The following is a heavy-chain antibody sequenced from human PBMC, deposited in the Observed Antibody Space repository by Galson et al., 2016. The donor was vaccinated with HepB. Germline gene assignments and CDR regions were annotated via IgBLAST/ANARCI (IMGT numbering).Heavy chain of an antibody. Sequence: ETLSLTCTVSGGSISSSRYYWGWIRQPPGKGLEWIGRLYHSGSTYYNPSLKSRVPISEDTSKNQFPLKLSSVTAADTAVYYCARQPNMCSTTCYVDFWGQGTLVTVSA. V-gene: IGHV4-39*01. CDR2: LYHSGST. CDR1: GGSISSSRYY. D-gene: IGHD2-2*01. J-gene: IGHJ4*02. CDR3: ARQPNMCSTTCYVDF.